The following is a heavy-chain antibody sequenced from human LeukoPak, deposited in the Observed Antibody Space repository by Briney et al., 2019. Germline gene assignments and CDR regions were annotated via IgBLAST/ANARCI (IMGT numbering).Heavy chain of an antibody. CDR2: IFYSGST. CDR1: GGSLSSYY. CDR3: ARHTSGRDYFDY. D-gene: IGHD6-19*01. J-gene: IGHJ4*02. Sequence: SETLSLTCTVSGGSLSSYYWSWFRQPPGKRLEWIGYIFYSGSTNYNPSLKSRVTISVDTSKNQFSLKLSSVPAADTAVYYCARHTSGRDYFDYWGQGTLVTVSS. V-gene: IGHV4-59*08.